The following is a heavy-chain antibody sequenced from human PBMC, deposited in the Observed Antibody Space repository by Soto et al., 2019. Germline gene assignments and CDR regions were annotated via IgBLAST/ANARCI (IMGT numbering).Heavy chain of an antibody. CDR3: TRAYCTSAGCSGGL. D-gene: IGHD2-2*01. CDR2: VRGKPYGGTA. CDR1: GFTFSDYA. J-gene: IGHJ4*02. V-gene: IGHV3-49*04. Sequence: GGSLRLSCTGSGFTFSDYAMNWVRQAPGKGLEGVGFVRGKPYGGTAEYAASVKGRFSISRDDSKSIAYLQMNSLKTEDTAIYFCTRAYCTSAGCSGGLWGQGTVVTVSS.